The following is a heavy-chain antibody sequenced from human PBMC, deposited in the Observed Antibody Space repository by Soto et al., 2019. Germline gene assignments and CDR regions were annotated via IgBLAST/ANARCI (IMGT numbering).Heavy chain of an antibody. D-gene: IGHD5-12*01. V-gene: IGHV4-59*01. CDR3: ARDLFGGYCLDY. CDR1: GGFISNNF. J-gene: IGHJ4*02. Sequence: SETLSVTCTVSGGFISNNFWGWIRQPPGKGLEWIGYVYYDGHTDYNPSLESRVTIAVDTSKNQFSLRLTSVTAADTAVYYCARDLFGGYCLDYWGQGALVTVS. CDR2: VYYDGHT.